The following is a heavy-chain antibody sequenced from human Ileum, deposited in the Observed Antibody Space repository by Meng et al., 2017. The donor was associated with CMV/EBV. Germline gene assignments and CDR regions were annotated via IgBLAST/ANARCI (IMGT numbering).Heavy chain of an antibody. CDR3: ARRVGCSSTSCYTNWFDP. Sequence: SISSSNWWSWVRQPPGKGLEWIGEIYHSGSTNYNPSLKSRVTISVDTSKNQFSLKLSSVTAADTAVYYCARRVGCSSTSCYTNWFDPWGQGTLVTVSS. J-gene: IGHJ5*02. CDR1: SISSSNW. D-gene: IGHD2-2*02. V-gene: IGHV4-4*02. CDR2: IYHSGST.